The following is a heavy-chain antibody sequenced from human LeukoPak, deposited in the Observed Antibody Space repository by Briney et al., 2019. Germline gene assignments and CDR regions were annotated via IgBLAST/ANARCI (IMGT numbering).Heavy chain of an antibody. CDR2: IIPIFGTS. D-gene: IGHD6-13*01. CDR1: GGTFSSYA. J-gene: IGHJ4*03. V-gene: IGHV1-69*06. Sequence: ASVKVSCKASGGTFSSYAISWVRQAPGQGLEWMGGIIPIFGTSNYAQKFQGRVTITADKSTSTAYMELSSLRSEDTAVYYCAKSSIIAAAGPYYFDYWGKGTTVTVSS. CDR3: AKSSIIAAAGPYYFDY.